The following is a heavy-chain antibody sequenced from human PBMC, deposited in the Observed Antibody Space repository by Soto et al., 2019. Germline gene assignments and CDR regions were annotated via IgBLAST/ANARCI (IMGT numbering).Heavy chain of an antibody. V-gene: IGHV4-39*01. Sequence: SETLSLTCTVSGGSISSSSYYWGWIRQPPGKGLEWSGSIYYSGNTYYNPSLKSRATTSVDTSKNQFSLKLSSVTAADMAVSYCARHTKDYDNSGYYSCDFWGPGILVTVSS. J-gene: IGHJ4*02. CDR1: GGSISSSSYY. CDR3: ARHTKDYDNSGYYSCDF. CDR2: IYYSGNT. D-gene: IGHD3-22*01.